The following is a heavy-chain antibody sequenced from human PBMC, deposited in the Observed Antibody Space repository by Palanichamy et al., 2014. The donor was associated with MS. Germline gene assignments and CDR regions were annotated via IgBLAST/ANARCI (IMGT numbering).Heavy chain of an antibody. CDR1: GFTFRDYE. J-gene: IGHJ3*02. D-gene: IGHD2-21*01. V-gene: IGHV3-48*03. CDR2: INLGGTPM. Sequence: EVYLVEVWGRRGAAWRSLRLSCVASGFTFRDYEMYWVRQAPGKGLEVVSHINLGGTPMYYADSVKGRFTMSRDNAYISVYLQMGSLRADDTAVYYCARGNPQNCRPTDCPGTFDIWGQGTRVIVSS. CDR3: ARGNPQNCRPTDCPGTFDI.